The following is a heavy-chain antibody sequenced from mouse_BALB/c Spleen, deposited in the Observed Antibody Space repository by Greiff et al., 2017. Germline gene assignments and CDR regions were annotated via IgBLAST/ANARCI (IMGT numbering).Heavy chain of an antibody. J-gene: IGHJ4*01. CDR1: GFTFTDYY. Sequence: EVKVVESGGGLVQPGGSLRLSCATSGFTFTDYYMSWVRQPPGKALEWLGFIRNKANGYTTEYSASVKGRFTISRDNSQSILYLQMNTLRAEDSATYYCARDRNWDNYAMDYWGQGTSVTVSS. D-gene: IGHD4-1*01. CDR2: IRNKANGYTT. V-gene: IGHV7-3*02. CDR3: ARDRNWDNYAMDY.